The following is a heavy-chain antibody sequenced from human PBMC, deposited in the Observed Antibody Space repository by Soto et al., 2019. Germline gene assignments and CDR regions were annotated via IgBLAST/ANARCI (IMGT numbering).Heavy chain of an antibody. CDR2: ISYMGTT. CDR1: GGSMNNYY. J-gene: IGHJ4*02. CDR3: ASCGRYYYDSSGYWEFDY. V-gene: IGHV4-59*01. D-gene: IGHD3-22*01. Sequence: SETLSLTCTVSGGSMNNYYWSWIRQAPGKGLQYIGYISYMGTTNYNPSLKSRVTISVDTSKNQFSLKLTSVTAADTALYYCASCGRYYYDSSGYWEFDYWGQGTLVTVSS.